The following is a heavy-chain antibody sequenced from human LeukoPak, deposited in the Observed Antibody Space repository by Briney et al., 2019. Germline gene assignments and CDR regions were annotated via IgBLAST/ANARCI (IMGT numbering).Heavy chain of an antibody. V-gene: IGHV4-59*01. D-gene: IGHD3-22*01. CDR3: ARDFYDSSGYYNWFDP. Sequence: SSETLSLTCTVSGGSISSYYWSWIRQPPGKGLEWIGYIYYSGSTNYNPSLKSRVTISVDTSKNQFSLKLSSVTAADTAVYYCARDFYDSSGYYNWFDPWGQGTLVTVSS. CDR1: GGSISSYY. J-gene: IGHJ5*02. CDR2: IYYSGST.